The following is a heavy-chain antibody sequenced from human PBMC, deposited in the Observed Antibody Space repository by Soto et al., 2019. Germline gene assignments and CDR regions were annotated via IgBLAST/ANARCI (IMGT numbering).Heavy chain of an antibody. CDR2: ISGSGGST. V-gene: IGHV3-23*01. CDR3: AKDPNPISLNCWFDP. D-gene: IGHD2-15*01. CDR1: GFTFSSYA. J-gene: IGHJ5*02. Sequence: VGSLRLSCAASGFTFSSYAMSWVRQAPGKGLEWVSAISGSGGSTYYADSVKGRFTISRDNSKNTLYLQMNSLRAEDTAVYYCAKDPNPISLNCWFDPWGQGTLVTVSS.